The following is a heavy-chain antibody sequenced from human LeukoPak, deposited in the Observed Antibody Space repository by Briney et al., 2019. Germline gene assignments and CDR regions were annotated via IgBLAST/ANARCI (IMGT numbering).Heavy chain of an antibody. CDR2: INPNSGGT. CDR3: ASWGYCTNGVCSTRDYYYYYYMDV. V-gene: IGHV1-2*02. Sequence: ASVKVSCKASGYTFTSYYMHWVRQAPGQGLEWMGWINPNSGGTNYAQKFQGRVTMTRDTSISTAYMELSRLRSDDTAVYYCASWGYCTNGVCSTRDYYYYYYMDVWGKGTTVTVSS. J-gene: IGHJ6*03. D-gene: IGHD2-8*01. CDR1: GYTFTSYY.